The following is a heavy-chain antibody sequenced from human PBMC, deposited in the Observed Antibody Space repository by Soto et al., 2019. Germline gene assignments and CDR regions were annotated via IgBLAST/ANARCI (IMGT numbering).Heavy chain of an antibody. CDR1: GFSFSSYE. Sequence: EVQLVESGGGLVQPGGSLRLSCAASGFSFSSYEMNWVRQAPGKGLEWVSYISSSGSTIYYADSVKGRFTISRDNAKNSVYLQVNILRAEDTAVYYCARDVYYYYAMDVWGQGTTVTVSS. J-gene: IGHJ6*02. CDR2: ISSSGSTI. V-gene: IGHV3-48*03. CDR3: ARDVYYYYAMDV.